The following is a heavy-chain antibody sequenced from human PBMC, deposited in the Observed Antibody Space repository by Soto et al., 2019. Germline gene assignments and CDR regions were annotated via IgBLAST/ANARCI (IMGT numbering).Heavy chain of an antibody. V-gene: IGHV3-48*01. CDR3: ARDSWCIVVVPAAEAFDF. D-gene: IGHD2-2*01. J-gene: IGHJ3*01. CDR2: ISSSSSTI. Sequence: PGGSLRLSCAASGFTFSSYSMNWVRQAPGKGLEWVSYISSSSSTIYYADSVKGRFTISRDNAKNSLYLQMNSLRAEDTAVYYCARDSWCIVVVPAAEAFDFCGKATMVTGSS. CDR1: GFTFSSYS.